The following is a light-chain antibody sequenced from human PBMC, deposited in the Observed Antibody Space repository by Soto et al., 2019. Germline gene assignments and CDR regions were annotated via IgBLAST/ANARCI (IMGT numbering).Light chain of an antibody. CDR1: QSVSSSY. CDR3: QQYGSSPYT. V-gene: IGKV3-20*01. J-gene: IGKJ2*01. CDR2: GAS. Sequence: EIVLTQSPGTLSLSPGERATLSCRASQSVSSSYLAWYQPKPGQAPRLLIYGASSRATGIPDRFSGSGSVTDFTLTISGLEPEDVAVYYCQQYGSSPYTFGQGTKLELK.